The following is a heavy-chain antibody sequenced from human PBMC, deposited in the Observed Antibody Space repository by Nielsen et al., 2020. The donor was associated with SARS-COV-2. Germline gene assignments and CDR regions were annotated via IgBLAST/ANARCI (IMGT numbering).Heavy chain of an antibody. J-gene: IGHJ6*02. CDR1: GFTFSSYA. V-gene: IGHV3-23*03. D-gene: IGHD3-16*01. CDR3: AKVGPDYYYYGMDV. CDR2: IYSGGSST. Sequence: GESLKISCAASGFTFSSYAMSWVRQAPGKGLEWVSVIYSGGSSTYYADSVKGRFTISRDSSKNTLYLQMNSLRAEDTAVYYCAKVGPDYYYYGMDVWGQGTTVTVSS.